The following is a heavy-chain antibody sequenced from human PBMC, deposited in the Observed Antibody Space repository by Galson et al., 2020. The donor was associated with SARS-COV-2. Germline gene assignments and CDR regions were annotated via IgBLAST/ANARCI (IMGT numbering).Heavy chain of an antibody. J-gene: IGHJ4*01. CDR3: TRVLYEPLTMRLTFGGGIPFFDS. CDR2: ISVYNGDT. Sequence: ASVKVSCKTSGYTYTSYGISWVRQAPGQGLEWMGWISVYNGDTKYAQEFQGRVTLTTDTSTSTAYMELRSLRSDDTAVYYCTRVLYEPLTMRLTFGGGIPFFDSWGHGARVTVSS. D-gene: IGHD3-16*02. CDR1: GYTYTSYG. V-gene: IGHV1-18*01.